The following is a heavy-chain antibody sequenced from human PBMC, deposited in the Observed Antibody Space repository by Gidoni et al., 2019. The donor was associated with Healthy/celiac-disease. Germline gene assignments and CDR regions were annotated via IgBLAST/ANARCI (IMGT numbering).Heavy chain of an antibody. J-gene: IGHJ4*02. CDR1: GFTFSSYS. V-gene: IGHV3-21*01. CDR2: ISSSSSYI. CDR3: ARDSYKVVAATPFDY. Sequence: EVQLVESGGGLVKPGGSLRLSCAASGFTFSSYSMNWVRQAPVKGLEWVSSISSSSSYIYYADSVKGRFTISRDNAKNSLYLQMNSLRAEDTAVYYCARDSYKVVAATPFDYWGQGTLVTVSS. D-gene: IGHD2-15*01.